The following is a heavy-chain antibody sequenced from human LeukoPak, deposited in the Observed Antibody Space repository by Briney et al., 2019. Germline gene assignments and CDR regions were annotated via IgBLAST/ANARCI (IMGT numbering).Heavy chain of an antibody. D-gene: IGHD6-13*01. V-gene: IGHV4-59*12. CDR1: GGSISSYY. CDR3: ARGVARSSSPGY. J-gene: IGHJ4*02. Sequence: SETLSLTCTVSGGSISSYYWSWIRQPPGKGLEWIGYIYYSGSTKYNPSLKSRVTISVDTSKNQFSLKLNSVTAADTAVYYCARGVARSSSPGYWGQGTLVTVSS. CDR2: IYYSGST.